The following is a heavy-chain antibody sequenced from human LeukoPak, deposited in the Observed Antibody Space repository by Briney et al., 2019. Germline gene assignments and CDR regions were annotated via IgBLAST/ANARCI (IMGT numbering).Heavy chain of an antibody. CDR2: IKQDGNEK. Sequence: PGGSLSLSGPASGFTFRSYGMTWFRKAPGKGREWVPNIKQDGNEKYYADSVKGRFTISRDNGKNSLDLQMNSLRADDTAVYYCARDTLGEGEDANYAVYYFDYWGQGTVVTVSS. V-gene: IGHV3-7*01. CDR3: ARDTLGEGEDANYAVYYFDY. D-gene: IGHD4/OR15-4a*01. J-gene: IGHJ4*02. CDR1: GFTFRSYG.